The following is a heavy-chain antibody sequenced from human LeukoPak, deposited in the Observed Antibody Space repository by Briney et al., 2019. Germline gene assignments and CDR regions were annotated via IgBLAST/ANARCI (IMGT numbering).Heavy chain of an antibody. V-gene: IGHV4-59*01. CDR1: DGSISSYY. J-gene: IGHJ3*02. CDR3: ARGYCRGTSCNRYTFDI. D-gene: IGHD2-2*01. CDR2: IYYSGST. Sequence: SETLSLTCTVSDGSISSYYWSWIRQSPGKGLEWIGYIYYSGSTNYNPSLKSRVTISVDTSKNQFSLKLSSVTAADTAVYYCARGYCRGTSCNRYTFDIWGQETMGSVSS.